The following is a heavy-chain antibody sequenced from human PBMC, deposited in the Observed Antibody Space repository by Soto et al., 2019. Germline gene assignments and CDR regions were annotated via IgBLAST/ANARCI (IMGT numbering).Heavy chain of an antibody. J-gene: IGHJ4*02. V-gene: IGHV1-2*02. Sequence: QVQLEQSGAEVKKPGASVKVSCKASGFTFTGHYIHWVRQAPGQGPEWMGWINPNSGGTSYAQKFQGRVTMTRDTSITTAYMELSRLSSDDTAVYYCANSGSFFRPSLGYFDYWGQGALVTVSS. CDR1: GFTFTGHY. CDR2: INPNSGGT. D-gene: IGHD1-26*01. CDR3: ANSGSFFRPSLGYFDY.